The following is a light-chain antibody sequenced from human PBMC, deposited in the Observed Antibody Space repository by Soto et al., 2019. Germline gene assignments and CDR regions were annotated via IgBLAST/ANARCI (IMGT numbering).Light chain of an antibody. CDR2: WAS. Sequence: DIVMTQSPDSLAVSLGERATINCKSSQSLLYNSNNKNYLAWFQQESGQPPKLLIYWASTRESGVPDRFSGSGSGTDFTLTVSSLQAEDVAVYYCQQYYNGPWTFGQGTRVEIK. CDR3: QQYYNGPWT. V-gene: IGKV4-1*01. CDR1: QSLLYNSNNKNY. J-gene: IGKJ1*01.